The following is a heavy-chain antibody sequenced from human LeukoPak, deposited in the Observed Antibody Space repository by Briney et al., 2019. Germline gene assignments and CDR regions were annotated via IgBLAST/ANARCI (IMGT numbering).Heavy chain of an antibody. CDR3: ARVGFWTYYYGMDV. V-gene: IGHV4-34*01. J-gene: IGHJ6*02. CDR1: GGSFSGYY. CDR2: INHSGST. D-gene: IGHD3/OR15-3a*01. Sequence: PSETLSLTCAVYGGSFSGYYWSWIRQPPGKGLEWIGEINHSGSTNYNPSLKSRVTISVDTSKNQFSLKLSSVTAADTAVYYCARVGFWTYYYGMDVWGQGTTVTVSS.